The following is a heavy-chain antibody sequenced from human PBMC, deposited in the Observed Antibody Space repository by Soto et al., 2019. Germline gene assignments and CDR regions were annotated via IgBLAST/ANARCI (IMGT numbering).Heavy chain of an antibody. Sequence: GASVKVSCKASGYTFTSYYMHWVRQAPGQGLEWMGIINPSGGSTSYAQKFQGRVTMTRDTSTSTVYMELSSLRSEDTAVYYCARGRTSDYYDSSGYSAYFDYWGQGTLVTVSS. V-gene: IGHV1-46*01. D-gene: IGHD3-22*01. CDR3: ARGRTSDYYDSSGYSAYFDY. CDR1: GYTFTSYY. J-gene: IGHJ4*02. CDR2: INPSGGST.